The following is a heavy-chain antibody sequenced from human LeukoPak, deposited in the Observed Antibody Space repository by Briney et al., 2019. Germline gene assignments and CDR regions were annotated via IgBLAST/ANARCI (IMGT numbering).Heavy chain of an antibody. CDR3: AKGNTAMVT. Sequence: GGSLRLSCAASGFXFSSYGMHWVRQAPGKGLEWVAVIWYDGSNKYYADSVKGRFTISRDNSKNTLYLQMNSLRAEDTAVYYCAKGNTAMVTWGQGTLVTVSS. D-gene: IGHD5-18*01. CDR1: GFXFSSYG. CDR2: IWYDGSNK. V-gene: IGHV3-33*06. J-gene: IGHJ4*02.